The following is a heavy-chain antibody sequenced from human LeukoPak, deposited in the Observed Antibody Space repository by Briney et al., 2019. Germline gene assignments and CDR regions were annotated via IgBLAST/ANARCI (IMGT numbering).Heavy chain of an antibody. Sequence: ASVKVSCKASGYTFTGYYMHWVRQAPGQGLEWMGWINPNSGGTNYAQKFQGRVTMTRDTSISTAYMELRSLRSDDTAVYYCARPRVAGSFDYWGQGTLVTVSS. V-gene: IGHV1-2*02. J-gene: IGHJ4*02. CDR3: ARPRVAGSFDY. CDR1: GYTFTGYY. CDR2: INPNSGGT. D-gene: IGHD6-19*01.